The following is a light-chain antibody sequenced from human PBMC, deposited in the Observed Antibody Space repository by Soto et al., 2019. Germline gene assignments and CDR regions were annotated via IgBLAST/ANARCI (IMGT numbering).Light chain of an antibody. Sequence: QSALTQPASVSGSPGQWITISCTGSSSDVGGYNYVSWYQQHPGKAPKLMIYDVSNRPSGVSNRFSGSKSANTASLTISGPQAEDEADYYSSSYSRSTTLFGGGTQLTVL. CDR1: SSDVGGYNY. CDR2: DVS. J-gene: IGLJ2*01. V-gene: IGLV2-14*01. CDR3: SSYSRSTTL.